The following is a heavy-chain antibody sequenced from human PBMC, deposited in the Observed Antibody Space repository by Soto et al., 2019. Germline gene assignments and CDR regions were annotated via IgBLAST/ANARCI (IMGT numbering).Heavy chain of an antibody. CDR1: GFTFSSYA. CDR2: ISYDGSNK. V-gene: IGHV3-30-3*01. Sequence: QVQLVESGGGVVQPGRSLRLSCAASGFTFSSYAMHWVRQAPGKGLEWVAVISYDGSNKYYADSVKGRFTISRDNSKNTLYLQMNSLRAEDTAVYYCARESNSLPDTTVTTRDGAFDIWGQGTMVTVSS. CDR3: ARESNSLPDTTVTTRDGAFDI. D-gene: IGHD4-17*01. J-gene: IGHJ3*02.